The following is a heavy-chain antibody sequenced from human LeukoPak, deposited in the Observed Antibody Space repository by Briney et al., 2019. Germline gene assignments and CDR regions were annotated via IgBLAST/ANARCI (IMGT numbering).Heavy chain of an antibody. CDR1: GYTLSSYG. Sequence: ASVKVSCKASGYTLSSYGISWVRQAPGQGLEWMGWISGYDGNTNYPQKFQGRVTVTTDTSTSTAYMELRSLRYDDTAMYYCVRDQSPGLFDHWGQGTLVTVSS. V-gene: IGHV1-18*01. J-gene: IGHJ4*02. CDR2: ISGYDGNT. CDR3: VRDQSPGLFDH.